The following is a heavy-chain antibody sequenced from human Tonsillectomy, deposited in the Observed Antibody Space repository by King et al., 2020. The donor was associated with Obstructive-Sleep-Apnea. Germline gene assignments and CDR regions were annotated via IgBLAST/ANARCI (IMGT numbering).Heavy chain of an antibody. Sequence: VQLVESGGGLVQPGRSLRLSCAASGFTFDEYAMHWVRQAPGKGLEWVSGISWDSGSIGYADSVKGRFTISRDNAKNSLYLQVNSLKPEDTALYYCVKDKNSGWYVDYFDYWGQGTLVTVSS. CDR3: VKDKNSGWYVDYFDY. J-gene: IGHJ4*02. CDR2: ISWDSGSI. CDR1: GFTFDEYA. V-gene: IGHV3-9*01. D-gene: IGHD6-19*01.